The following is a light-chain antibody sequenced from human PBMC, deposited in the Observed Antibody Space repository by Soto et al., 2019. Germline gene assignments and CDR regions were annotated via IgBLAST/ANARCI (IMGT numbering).Light chain of an antibody. V-gene: IGLV2-11*01. CDR3: CSYAGMYSVI. CDR1: SSDVGGYSF. J-gene: IGLJ2*01. CDR2: DVR. Sequence: QSALTQPPSVSGSPGQSVTISCSGTSSDVGGYSFVSWYQQHPGNTPKLIIYDVRNRPSGVPDRFSGSKSGNTASLTISGLQAEDEAHYYCCSYAGMYSVIFDGGTKLTVL.